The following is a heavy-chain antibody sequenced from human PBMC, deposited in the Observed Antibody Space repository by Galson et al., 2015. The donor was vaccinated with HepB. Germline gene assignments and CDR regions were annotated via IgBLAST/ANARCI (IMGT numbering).Heavy chain of an antibody. CDR3: AKDPPVVVVTATNFDY. Sequence: SLRLSCAASGFTFSSYAMSWVRQAPGKGLEWVSAISGSGGSTYYADSVKGRFTISRDNSKNTLYLQMNSLRAEDTAVYYCAKDPPVVVVTATNFDYWGQGTLVTVSS. J-gene: IGHJ4*02. V-gene: IGHV3-23*01. CDR1: GFTFSSYA. D-gene: IGHD2-21*02. CDR2: ISGSGGST.